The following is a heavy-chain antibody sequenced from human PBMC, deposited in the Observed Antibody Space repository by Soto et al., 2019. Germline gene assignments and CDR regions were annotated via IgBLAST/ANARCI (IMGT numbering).Heavy chain of an antibody. CDR1: GGSLSCYY. D-gene: IGHD3-3*01. Sequence: SETLSLTCAVYGGSLSCYYWNWIRQSPGKGLEWIGEINHSGSTNYNPSLKSRVTISGGTSKNQFSLKLNSVTAADTAVYYCARCPQRITIFGVAGSDYYFDLWGRGTLVTVSS. V-gene: IGHV4-34*01. J-gene: IGHJ2*01. CDR2: INHSGST. CDR3: ARCPQRITIFGVAGSDYYFDL.